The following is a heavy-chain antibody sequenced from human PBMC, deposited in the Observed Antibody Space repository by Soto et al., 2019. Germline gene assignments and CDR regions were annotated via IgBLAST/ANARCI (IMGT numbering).Heavy chain of an antibody. J-gene: IGHJ4*02. Sequence: GGSLRLSCAASGFTFSSYAMSWVRQAPGKGLEWVSAISGSGGSTYYADSVKGRFTISRDNSKNTLYLQMNSLRAEDTAVYYCSSTSRMGYYGSGSYYSYWGQGTLVTVSS. D-gene: IGHD3-10*01. CDR1: GFTFSSYA. CDR2: ISGSGGST. V-gene: IGHV3-23*01. CDR3: SSTSRMGYYGSGSYYSY.